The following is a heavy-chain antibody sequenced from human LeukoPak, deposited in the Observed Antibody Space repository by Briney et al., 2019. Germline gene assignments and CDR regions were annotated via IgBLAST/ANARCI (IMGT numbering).Heavy chain of an antibody. J-gene: IGHJ4*02. Sequence: SETLSLTCTVSGGSISSYYWSWIRQPPGKGLEWIGYISYSGSTNYNPSLKSRVTISVDTSRNQFSLKLTSVTAADTAVYYCARGRLGGSGSYYNVLDYWGQGTLVTVSS. V-gene: IGHV4-59*01. CDR3: ARGRLGGSGSYYNVLDY. D-gene: IGHD3-10*01. CDR1: GGSISSYY. CDR2: ISYSGST.